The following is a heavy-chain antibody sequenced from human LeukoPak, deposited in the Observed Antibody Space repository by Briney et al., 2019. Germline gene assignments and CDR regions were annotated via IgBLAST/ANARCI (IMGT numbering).Heavy chain of an antibody. D-gene: IGHD6-6*01. CDR1: GYSFTSYW. J-gene: IGHJ4*02. CDR2: IYPGDSDT. V-gene: IGHV5-51*01. CDR3: ARHGSIAARPSDY. Sequence: GESLKISCKGSGYSFTSYWIGWVRQMPGKGLEWMGIIYPGDSDTRYSPSFQGQVTISADKSISTAYPQWSSLKASDTAMYYCARHGSIAARPSDYWGQGTLVTVSS.